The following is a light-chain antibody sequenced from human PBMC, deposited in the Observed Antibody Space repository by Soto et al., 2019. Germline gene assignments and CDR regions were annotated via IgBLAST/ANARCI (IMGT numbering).Light chain of an antibody. V-gene: IGLV2-8*01. CDR3: SSYADTNNLV. CDR1: SSDIGGYNF. Sequence: QSVLTQPPSAPGSPGQSVTISCTGTSSDIGGYNFVSWYQQHPGKAPKLMIDEVNKRPSGVPDRFSGSKSGNTASLTVSGLQAEDEADYYCSSYADTNNLVFGGGTKLTVL. CDR2: EVN. J-gene: IGLJ2*01.